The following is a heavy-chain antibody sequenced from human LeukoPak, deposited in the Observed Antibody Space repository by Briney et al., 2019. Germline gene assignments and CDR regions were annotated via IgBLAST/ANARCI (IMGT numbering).Heavy chain of an antibody. J-gene: IGHJ6*02. CDR2: ITTSGGAK. V-gene: IGHV3-48*01. Sequence: GGSLRLSCAASGFTFSSYSMNWVRQAPGKGLEWISYITTSGGAKNYADSVKGRFTISRDNAENSLYLQMNSLRAEDTAVYYCARGSRYLDVWGQGTTVTVSS. CDR1: GFTFSSYS. D-gene: IGHD3-10*01. CDR3: ARGSRYLDV.